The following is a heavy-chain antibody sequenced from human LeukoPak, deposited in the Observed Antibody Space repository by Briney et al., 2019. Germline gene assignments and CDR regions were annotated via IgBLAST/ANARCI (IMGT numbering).Heavy chain of an antibody. Sequence: SETLSLTCTVSGGSISSYYWSWIRQPPGKGLEWIGYIYYSGSTNYNPSLKSRVTISVDTSKNQFSLKLSSVTAADTALYYCARIDTVVLPSTMFDYWGQGTLVTVSS. CDR1: GGSISSYY. CDR3: ARIDTVVLPSTMFDY. CDR2: IYYSGST. J-gene: IGHJ4*02. V-gene: IGHV4-59*08. D-gene: IGHD2-2*01.